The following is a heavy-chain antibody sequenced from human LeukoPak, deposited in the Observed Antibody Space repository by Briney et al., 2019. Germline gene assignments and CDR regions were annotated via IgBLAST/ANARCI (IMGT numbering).Heavy chain of an antibody. CDR1: GYTFTDYY. J-gene: IGHJ5*02. CDR3: ATGRIAVAGTSWFDP. D-gene: IGHD6-19*01. V-gene: IGHV1-69-2*01. CDR2: VDPEDGET. Sequence: ASVKVSCKVSGYTFTDYYMHWVTQAPGKGLEWMGLVDPEDGETIYAKKFQGRVTITADTSTDTAYMELSSLRSEDTAVYYCATGRIAVAGTSWFDPWGQGTLVTVSS.